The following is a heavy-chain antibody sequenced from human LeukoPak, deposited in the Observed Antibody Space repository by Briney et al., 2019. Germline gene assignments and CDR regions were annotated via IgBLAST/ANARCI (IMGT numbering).Heavy chain of an antibody. CDR2: IGTAGDT. D-gene: IGHD3-10*01. CDR1: GFTFSSYD. J-gene: IGHJ4*02. Sequence: GGSLRLSSAASGFTFSSYDMHWVRQATGKGLEWVSAIGTAGDTYYPGSVKGRFTISRENAKNSLYLQMNSLRAGDTAVYYCARDGIRGYLFYFDYWGQGTLVTVSS. CDR3: ARDGIRGYLFYFDY. V-gene: IGHV3-13*01.